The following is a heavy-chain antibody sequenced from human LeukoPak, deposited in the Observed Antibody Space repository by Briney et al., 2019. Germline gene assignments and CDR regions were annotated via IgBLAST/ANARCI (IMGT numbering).Heavy chain of an antibody. CDR1: GYSISSGYY. CDR2: IYHSGST. J-gene: IGHJ5*02. Sequence: SETLSLTCSVSGYSISSGYYWGWIRQPPGKGLEWIGRIYHSGSTYYDPSLKSRVTISVDTSRNQFSLKLSSVTAADTAVYYCARDRSIVVVPAAIISWFDPWGQGTLVTVSS. D-gene: IGHD2-2*01. CDR3: ARDRSIVVVPAAIISWFDP. V-gene: IGHV4-38-2*02.